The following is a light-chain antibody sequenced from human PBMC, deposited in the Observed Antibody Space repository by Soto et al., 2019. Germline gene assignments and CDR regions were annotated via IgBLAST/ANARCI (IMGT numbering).Light chain of an antibody. CDR1: SSDVGAYNY. V-gene: IGLV2-14*01. CDR2: DVS. CDR3: TSYTSSSTYV. Sequence: QSASVSGSPGQSIAISCTGTSSDVGAYNYVSWYQQHPGKAPKLMIYDVSHRPSGASDRFSGSKSGNTASLTISGLQPEDEADYYCTSYTSSSTYVFGTGTKLTVL. J-gene: IGLJ1*01.